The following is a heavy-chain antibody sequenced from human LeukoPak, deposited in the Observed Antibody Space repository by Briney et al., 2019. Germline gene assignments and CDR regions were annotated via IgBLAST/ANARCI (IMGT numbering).Heavy chain of an antibody. V-gene: IGHV4-4*07. CDR2: IFTSENT. J-gene: IGHJ6*03. CDR3: AREGDYGDYSKSFYYMDV. Sequence: PSGTLSLTCTVSGGYIGSYYRSWIRQPAGKGLEWIARIFTSENTDYNPSLKSRVTMSVDMSTSQFSLRLTSVTAADTAVYYCAREGDYGDYSKSFYYMDVWGKGTTVTVSS. CDR1: GGYIGSYY. D-gene: IGHD4-17*01.